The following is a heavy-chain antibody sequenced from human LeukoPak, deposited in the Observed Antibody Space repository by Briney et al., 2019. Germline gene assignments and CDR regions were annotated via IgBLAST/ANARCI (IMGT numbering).Heavy chain of an antibody. V-gene: IGHV1-24*01. J-gene: IGHJ4*02. CDR3: ATPTRYCGGDCYYRY. Sequence: ASVKVSCKVSGYTLTELSMHWVRQAPGKGLEWMGGFDPEDGETIYAQKFQGRVTMTEDTSTDTAYMKLSSLRSEDTAVYYCATPTRYCGGDCYYRYWGQGTLVTVSS. D-gene: IGHD2-21*02. CDR1: GYTLTELS. CDR2: FDPEDGET.